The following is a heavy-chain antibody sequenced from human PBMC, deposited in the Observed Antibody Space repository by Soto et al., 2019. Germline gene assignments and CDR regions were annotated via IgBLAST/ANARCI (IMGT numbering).Heavy chain of an antibody. CDR3: AKLNLFVSAAAGRGPFDS. Sequence: VQLLESGGGLVQPGGSLRLSCAASGFTFSNYAMSWVRQAPGRGLEWVSAVRGSGGNTYYADSVQGRFTISRDNPRNMLNLQMNSLRAEDTAVYYCAKLNLFVSAAAGRGPFDSWGQGTLVTVSS. J-gene: IGHJ4*02. D-gene: IGHD6-13*01. V-gene: IGHV3-23*01. CDR1: GFTFSNYA. CDR2: VRGSGGNT.